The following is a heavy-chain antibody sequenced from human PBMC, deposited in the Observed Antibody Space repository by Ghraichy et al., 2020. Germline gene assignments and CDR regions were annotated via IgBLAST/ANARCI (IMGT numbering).Heavy chain of an antibody. J-gene: IGHJ3*02. Sequence: ASVKVSCKASGYRFTGYYMHWVRQAPGQGLEWMGWISPNSGDTDYAQKFQGRVTMTRDTSISTAYMELSRLTSDDTAVYYCARVQWELLRDALDIWGQGTMVTVSS. V-gene: IGHV1-2*02. CDR1: GYRFTGYY. D-gene: IGHD3-10*01. CDR3: ARVQWELLRDALDI. CDR2: ISPNSGDT.